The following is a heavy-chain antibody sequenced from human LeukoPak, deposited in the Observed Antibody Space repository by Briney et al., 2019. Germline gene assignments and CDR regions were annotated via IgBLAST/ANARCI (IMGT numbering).Heavy chain of an antibody. Sequence: ASVKLSCKASGSTFTRFFMDWVRRAPGQGLEWRGWINPNIGDAYDAKKFTGRVTVTRDRSINTAYMELSRLTSDDTAVYYCARMDRDGGDSIGFDSWGQGTLVTVSS. CDR3: ARMDRDGGDSIGFDS. D-gene: IGHD2-21*02. V-gene: IGHV1-2*02. CDR2: INPNIGDA. CDR1: GSTFTRFF. J-gene: IGHJ5*01.